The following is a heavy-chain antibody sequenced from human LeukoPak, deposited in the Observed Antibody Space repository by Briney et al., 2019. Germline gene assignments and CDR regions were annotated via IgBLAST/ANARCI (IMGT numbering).Heavy chain of an antibody. CDR3: ARDGVYSTSSADL. D-gene: IGHD6-6*01. J-gene: IGHJ5*02. CDR1: AFTFSTYW. Sequence: PGGSLRLSCAASAFTFSTYWMSWVRQAPGKGLEWVANIKKDGSEKNYVDSVRCRFTISRDNAKNSFYLQMNSLRAEDTAVYYCARDGVYSTSSADLWGQGTLVTVSS. V-gene: IGHV3-7*01. CDR2: IKKDGSEK.